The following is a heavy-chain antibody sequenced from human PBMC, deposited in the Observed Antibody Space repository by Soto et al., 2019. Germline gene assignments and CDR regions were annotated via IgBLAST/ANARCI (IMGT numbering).Heavy chain of an antibody. V-gene: IGHV3-15*01. CDR3: TTDGPLAGAFDY. CDR2: IKSKTDGGTT. Sequence: GGSLRLSSAASGFTFSNAWMSWVRQAPGKGLEWVGRIKSKTDGGTTDYAAPVKGRFTISRDDSNNTLYLQMNSLKTEDTAVYYCTTDGPLAGAFDYWGQGTLVTVSS. CDR1: GFTFSNAW. J-gene: IGHJ4*02.